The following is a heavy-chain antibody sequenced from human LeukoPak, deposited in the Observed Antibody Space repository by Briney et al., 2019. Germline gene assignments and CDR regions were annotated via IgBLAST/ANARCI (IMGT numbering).Heavy chain of an antibody. Sequence: RPGGSLRLSCAGSGYTFDDYGMRWVRQAPGRGLEWVAGINWNGGSTGYAASVKGRCTISRDNAKNALYLEMNSLRAEDTAFYYCVRLGRDGYTYGAAYWGQGTLVTVSS. CDR1: GYTFDDYG. CDR2: INWNGGST. CDR3: VRLGRDGYTYGAAY. V-gene: IGHV3-20*04. J-gene: IGHJ1*01. D-gene: IGHD5-24*01.